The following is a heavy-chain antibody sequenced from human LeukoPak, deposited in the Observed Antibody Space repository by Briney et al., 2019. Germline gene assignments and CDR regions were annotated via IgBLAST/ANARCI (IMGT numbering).Heavy chain of an antibody. CDR2: INPNSGGT. Sequence: GASVKVSCKASGHTFTGYYMHWVRQAPGQGLEWMGWINPNSGGTNYAQKFQDRATMTRDTSISTANMELSRLRSDDTAVYYCARVLLTYYFDSSGYYDYWGQGTLVTVSS. D-gene: IGHD3-22*01. CDR3: ARVLLTYYFDSSGYYDY. CDR1: GHTFTGYY. J-gene: IGHJ4*02. V-gene: IGHV1-2*02.